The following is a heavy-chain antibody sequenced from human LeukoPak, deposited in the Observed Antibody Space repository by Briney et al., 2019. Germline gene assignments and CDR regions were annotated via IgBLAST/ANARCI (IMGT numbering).Heavy chain of an antibody. V-gene: IGHV3-48*03. CDR3: AREGGWATTANDY. Sequence: GGSLRLSCTASGFTFSTYEMNWVRRAPGKGLEWVSYISGSGSTIYYADSVKGRFTISRDNAKNSLYLQMSSLRAEDTALYYCAREGGWATTANDYWGQGTLVTVSS. CDR1: GFTFSTYE. D-gene: IGHD1-1*01. J-gene: IGHJ4*02. CDR2: ISGSGSTI.